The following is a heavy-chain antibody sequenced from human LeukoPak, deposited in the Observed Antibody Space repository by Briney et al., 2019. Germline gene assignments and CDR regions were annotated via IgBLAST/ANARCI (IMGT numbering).Heavy chain of an antibody. Sequence: ASVKVSCKASGYTFTDYYMHWVRQAPGQGLEWMGWINPDSGGTNYGQNFQGRVTMTRDTSISTAYVELSRLRSDDTAVYYCARGTGEGYTYGRYYFDYWGQGTLVTVSS. CDR2: INPDSGGT. V-gene: IGHV1-2*02. D-gene: IGHD5-18*01. CDR1: GYTFTDYY. CDR3: ARGTGEGYTYGRYYFDY. J-gene: IGHJ4*02.